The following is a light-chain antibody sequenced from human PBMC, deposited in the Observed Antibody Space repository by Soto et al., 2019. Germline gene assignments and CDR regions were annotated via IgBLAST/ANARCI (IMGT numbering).Light chain of an antibody. CDR2: VNSDGSH. V-gene: IGLV4-69*01. Sequence: QSVLTQSPSASASRGASVKLTCTLNSGHSSYAIAWHQQQPKKGPRYLMKVNSDGSHSKGDGIPDRFSGSSSGAERYLSISSLQPEDEADYYCQSWGTGIPVFGGGTRLTVL. CDR1: SGHSSYA. CDR3: QSWGTGIPV. J-gene: IGLJ2*01.